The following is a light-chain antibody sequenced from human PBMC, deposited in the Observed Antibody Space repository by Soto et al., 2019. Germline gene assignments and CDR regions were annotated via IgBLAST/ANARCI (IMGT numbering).Light chain of an antibody. CDR3: QQYNNWPLT. Sequence: EIVLTQSPGTLSLSPGERATLSCRASQSVSVNSLAWYQQKGGQAPRLLIYGASSRATGIPVRFSGSGSGTEFTLTISSLQSEDFAVYYCQQYNNWPLTFGQGTRLEIK. CDR1: QSVSVN. V-gene: IGKV3-15*01. CDR2: GAS. J-gene: IGKJ5*01.